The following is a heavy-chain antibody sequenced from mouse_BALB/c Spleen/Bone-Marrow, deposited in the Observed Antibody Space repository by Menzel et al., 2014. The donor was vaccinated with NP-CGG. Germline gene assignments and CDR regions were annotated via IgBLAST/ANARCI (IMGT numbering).Heavy chain of an antibody. CDR2: ISSGGSNT. Sequence: EVKLVESGGDLVKPGGSLKLSCAASGFTFSSYGMSWGRQTPDKRLEWVATISSGGSNTYYPDSVKGRFTISRDNAKNTLYLQMSCLKSEDTAMYYCARHQRYYAMDYWGQGTSVTVSS. CDR1: GFTFSSYG. CDR3: ARHQRYYAMDY. J-gene: IGHJ4*01. V-gene: IGHV5-6*02.